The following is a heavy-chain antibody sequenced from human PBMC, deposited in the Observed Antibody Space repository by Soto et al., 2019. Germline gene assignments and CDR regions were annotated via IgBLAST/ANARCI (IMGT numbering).Heavy chain of an antibody. J-gene: IGHJ4*02. D-gene: IGHD1-26*01. CDR2: ISGSGGST. Sequence: EVQLLESGGGLVQPGGSLRLSCAASGFTFSSYAMRWVRQAPVKGLEWVSAISGSGGSTYYADSVKGRFTISRDNSKNTLYLQTNSLRAEDKAVYYCARRGSGSYYDYWGQGTLVTVSS. CDR3: ARRGSGSYYDY. CDR1: GFTFSSYA. V-gene: IGHV3-23*01.